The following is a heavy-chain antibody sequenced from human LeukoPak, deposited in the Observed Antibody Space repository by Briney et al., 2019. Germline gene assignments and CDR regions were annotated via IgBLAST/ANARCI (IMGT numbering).Heavy chain of an antibody. CDR3: AKWSSTLKAFDF. CDR1: SDSINYYY. Sequence: SETLSLTCSVPSDSINYYYWNWIRQPPGKELEWIAYTHYTGNTKSNPSLKSRVTTSVDTSKSQFSLKPSSVTAADTAVYYCAKWSSTLKAFDFWGQGILAIVSS. V-gene: IGHV4-59*08. J-gene: IGHJ4*02. D-gene: IGHD2-8*01. CDR2: THYTGNT.